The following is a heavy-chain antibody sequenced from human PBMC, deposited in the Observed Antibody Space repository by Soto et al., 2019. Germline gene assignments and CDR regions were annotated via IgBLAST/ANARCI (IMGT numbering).Heavy chain of an antibody. CDR1: GDSVTSGSYY. CDR2: ISYTGRA. D-gene: IGHD7-27*01. Sequence: SETLSLTCIVSGDSVTSGSYYWTWLRQPPGKGLEWIGYISYTGRAKYSPSLQSRVTISVDTSKNDFSLNLSSVTAADTAVYFCAREWGLLPYYVMNVWGHGTAVTVSS. CDR3: AREWGLLPYYVMNV. V-gene: IGHV4-61*03. J-gene: IGHJ6*02.